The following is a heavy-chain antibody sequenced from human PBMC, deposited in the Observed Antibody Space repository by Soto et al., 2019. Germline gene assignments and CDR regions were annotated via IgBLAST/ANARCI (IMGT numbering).Heavy chain of an antibody. J-gene: IGHJ6*02. CDR2: IFWDDDK. Sequence: SGPTLVNPTQTLTLTCTFSGFSLSTSGVGVGWIRQPPGKALEWLALIFWDDDKRYGPSLKSRLSITKGTSKNQVALTMTNLDSVDAATYYCTHHGYYSYGMDVWGQGT. CDR1: GFSLSTSGVG. CDR3: THHGYYSYGMDV. V-gene: IGHV2-5*05.